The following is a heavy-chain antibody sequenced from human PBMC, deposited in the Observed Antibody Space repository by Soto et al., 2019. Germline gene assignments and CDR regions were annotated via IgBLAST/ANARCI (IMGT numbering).Heavy chain of an antibody. D-gene: IGHD1-7*01. CDR2: IYYSGST. CDR3: ARKPPGVELHWFDP. V-gene: IGHV4-59*01. J-gene: IGHJ5*02. Sequence: PSETLSLTCTVSCGTISSYYWSWIRQPPGKGLEWIGYIYYSGSTNYNPSLKSRVTISVDTSKNQFSLKLSSVTAADTAVYYCARKPPGVELHWFDPWGQGTLVTVSS. CDR1: CGTISSYY.